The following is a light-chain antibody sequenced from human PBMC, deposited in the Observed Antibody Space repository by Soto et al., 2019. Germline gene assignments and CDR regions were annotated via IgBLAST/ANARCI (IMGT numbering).Light chain of an antibody. Sequence: QSVLTQPPSVTGAPGQRVTISCTGNNSNIGAGYPVHWYQQFPGTAPKLLIYANTNRPSGVPDRFSGSKSGTSASLAITGLQAEDEADLYCQSYDSSLVGLIFGGGTKVTVL. CDR2: ANT. CDR1: NSNIGAGYP. CDR3: QSYDSSLVGLI. J-gene: IGLJ2*01. V-gene: IGLV1-40*01.